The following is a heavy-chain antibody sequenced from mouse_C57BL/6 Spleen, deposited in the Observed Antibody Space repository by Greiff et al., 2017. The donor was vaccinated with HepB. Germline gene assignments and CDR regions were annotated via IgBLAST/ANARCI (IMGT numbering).Heavy chain of an antibody. J-gene: IGHJ3*01. CDR3: VRQKDYGGFAY. V-gene: IGHV10-1*01. Sequence: EVKLVESGGGLVQPKGSLKLSCAASGFSFNTYAMNWVRQAPGKGLEWVARIRSKSNNYATYYADSVKDRFTISRDDSESMLYLQMNNLKTEDTAMYYCVRQKDYGGFAYWGQGTLVTVSA. D-gene: IGHD1-1*01. CDR1: GFSFNTYA. CDR2: IRSKSNNYAT.